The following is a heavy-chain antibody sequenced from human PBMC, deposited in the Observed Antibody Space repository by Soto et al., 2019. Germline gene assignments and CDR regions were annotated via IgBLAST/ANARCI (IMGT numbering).Heavy chain of an antibody. CDR2: IYPGDSDT. Sequence: GESLKIPCQGSGYAFSSYWIAWARQMPGKGLEWMGIIYPGDSDTRYSPSFQGQVTISVDKSITTAYLQWSSLKASDTAMYYCARGYCTATICDPWFDPWGQGTLVTVSS. D-gene: IGHD2-8*02. V-gene: IGHV5-51*01. CDR1: GYAFSSYW. CDR3: ARGYCTATICDPWFDP. J-gene: IGHJ5*02.